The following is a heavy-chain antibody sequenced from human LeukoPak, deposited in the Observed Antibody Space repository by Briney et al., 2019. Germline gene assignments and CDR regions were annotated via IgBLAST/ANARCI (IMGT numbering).Heavy chain of an antibody. CDR3: ARSRITIFGVVIADAFDI. Sequence: GGSLRLSCAASGFTFSSYSMNWVRQAPGKGLEWVSSISSSSSYIYYADSVKGRFTISRDNAKNSLYLQMNSLRAEDTAVYYCARSRITIFGVVIADAFDIWGQGTMVTVSS. CDR1: GFTFSSYS. V-gene: IGHV3-21*01. D-gene: IGHD3-3*01. J-gene: IGHJ3*02. CDR2: ISSSSSYI.